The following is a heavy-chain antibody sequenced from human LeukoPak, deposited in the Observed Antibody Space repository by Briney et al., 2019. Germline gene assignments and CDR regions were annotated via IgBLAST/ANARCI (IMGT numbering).Heavy chain of an antibody. CDR1: GYTFTTYP. J-gene: IGHJ3*02. Sequence: ASVKVSCKASGYTFTTYPMYWVRQAPGQRLEWMGWINTGNDNTKYSQKFQDRITITRDTSASTAYMELSSLRSEDTAVYYCARGDSSGWYGSLHAFDIWGQGTMVTVSS. CDR2: INTGNDNT. D-gene: IGHD6-19*01. CDR3: ARGDSSGWYGSLHAFDI. V-gene: IGHV1-3*04.